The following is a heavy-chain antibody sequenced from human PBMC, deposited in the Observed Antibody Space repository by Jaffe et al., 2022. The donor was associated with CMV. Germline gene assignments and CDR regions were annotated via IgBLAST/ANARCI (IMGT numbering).Heavy chain of an antibody. V-gene: IGHV4-39*01. J-gene: IGHJ3*02. Sequence: QLQLQESGPGLVKPSETLSLTCTVSGGSISSSSYYWGWIRQPPGKGLEWIGSIYYSGSTYYNPSLKSRVTISVDTSKNQFSLKLSSVTAADTAVYYCAYYYGAHDAFDIWGQGTMVTVSS. CDR2: IYYSGST. CDR3: AYYYGAHDAFDI. CDR1: GGSISSSSYY. D-gene: IGHD3-16*01.